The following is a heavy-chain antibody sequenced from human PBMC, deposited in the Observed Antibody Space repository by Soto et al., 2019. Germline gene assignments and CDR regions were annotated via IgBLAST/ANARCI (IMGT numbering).Heavy chain of an antibody. D-gene: IGHD3-3*01. V-gene: IGHV3-23*01. CDR1: GFTFSSYA. CDR2: ISGSGGST. J-gene: IGHJ3*02. Sequence: LRLSCAASGFTFSSYAMSWVRQAPGKGLEWVSAISGSGGSTYYADSVKGRFTISRDNSKNTLYLQMNSLRAEDTAVYYCARDVRFLEWLSFPDAFDIWGQGTMVTVSS. CDR3: ARDVRFLEWLSFPDAFDI.